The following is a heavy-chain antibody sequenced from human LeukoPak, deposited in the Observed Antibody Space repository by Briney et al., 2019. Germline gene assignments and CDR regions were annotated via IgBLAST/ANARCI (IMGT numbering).Heavy chain of an antibody. D-gene: IGHD1-26*01. CDR3: ARLPTYGKFDP. V-gene: IGHV4-59*08. J-gene: IGHJ5*02. CDR2: IYYSGST. CDR1: GGSIRSYY. Sequence: PSETLSLTCTVSGGSIRSYYWSWIRQPPGKGLEWIGYIYYSGSTNYNPSLKSRVTISVDTPKNQFSLKLSSVTAADTAVYYCARLPTYGKFDPWGQGTLVTVSS.